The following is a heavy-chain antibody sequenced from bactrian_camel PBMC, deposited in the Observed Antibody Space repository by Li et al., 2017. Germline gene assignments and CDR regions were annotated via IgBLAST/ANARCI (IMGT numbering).Heavy chain of an antibody. D-gene: IGHD1*01. Sequence: DVQLVESGGGSVQAGGSLRLSCTASYSPHCMGWFRQVPGKEREGVAVIYTGGGGSTAYADSVTGRFTVSEDTANYTVFLQMNSLKPEDTAMYYCAADVVPSQEHAWVLGEKGFWGQGTQVTVS. J-gene: IGHJ4*01. CDR1: YSPHC. CDR2: IYTGGGGST. V-gene: IGHV3S40*01. CDR3: AADVVPSQEHAWVLGEKGF.